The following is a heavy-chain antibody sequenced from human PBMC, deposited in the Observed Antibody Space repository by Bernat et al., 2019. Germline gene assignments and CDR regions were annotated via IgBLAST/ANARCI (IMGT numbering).Heavy chain of an antibody. Sequence: QVQLQESGPGLVKPSQTLSLTCTVSGGSISSGGYYWSWIRQHPGKGLEWIGYIYYSGSTYYNPSLKSRVTISLDTSKNQFSLKLSSVTAADTAVYYCARRKAEAGERFDYWGQGTLVTVSS. D-gene: IGHD6-19*01. CDR3: ARRKAEAGERFDY. J-gene: IGHJ4*02. V-gene: IGHV4-31*03. CDR1: GGSISSGGYY. CDR2: IYYSGST.